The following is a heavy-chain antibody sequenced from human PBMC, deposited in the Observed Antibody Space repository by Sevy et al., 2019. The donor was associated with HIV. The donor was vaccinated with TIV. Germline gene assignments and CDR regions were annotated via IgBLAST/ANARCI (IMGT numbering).Heavy chain of an antibody. Sequence: GGSLRLSCAASGFTFSNAWMSWVRQAPGKGLEWVGRIKSKTDGGTTDYAAPVKGRFTISRDDSKNTLYLQMNSLKTEDTAVYYCTTEGYDSSGYYVRKFDYWGQGTLVTVSS. D-gene: IGHD3-22*01. V-gene: IGHV3-15*01. CDR3: TTEGYDSSGYYVRKFDY. CDR2: IKSKTDGGTT. J-gene: IGHJ4*02. CDR1: GFTFSNAW.